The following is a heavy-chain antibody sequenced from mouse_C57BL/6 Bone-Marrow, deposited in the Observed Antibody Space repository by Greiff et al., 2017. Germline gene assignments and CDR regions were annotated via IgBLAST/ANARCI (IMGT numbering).Heavy chain of an antibody. CDR2: IDPSDSYT. CDR3: ARSDYGSSYWYVDV. Sequence: QVHVKQPGAELVMPGASVKLSCKASGYTFTSYWMHWVKQRPGQGLEWIGEIDPSDSYTNYNQKFKGKSTLTVDKSSSTAYMQLSSRTSEDSAVYYCARSDYGSSYWYVDVWGTGTTVTVSS. CDR1: GYTFTSYW. D-gene: IGHD1-1*01. V-gene: IGHV1-69*01. J-gene: IGHJ1*03.